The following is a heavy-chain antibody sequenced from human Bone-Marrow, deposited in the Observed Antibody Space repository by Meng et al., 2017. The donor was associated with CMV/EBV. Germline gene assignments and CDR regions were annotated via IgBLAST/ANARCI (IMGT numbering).Heavy chain of an antibody. CDR3: ARVTGEWGY. CDR2: ISSSSSYI. Sequence: GESLKISCAASGFSFDESGMSWVRQVPGKGLEWVSSISSSSSYIYYADSVKGRFTISRDNAKNSLYLQMNSLRAEDTAVYYCARVTGEWGYWGQGTLVTVSS. D-gene: IGHD7-27*01. CDR1: GFSFDESG. J-gene: IGHJ4*02. V-gene: IGHV3-21*01.